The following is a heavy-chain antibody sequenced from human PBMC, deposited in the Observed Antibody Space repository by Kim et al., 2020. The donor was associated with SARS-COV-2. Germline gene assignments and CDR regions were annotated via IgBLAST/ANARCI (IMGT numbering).Heavy chain of an antibody. V-gene: IGHV1-2*06. J-gene: IGHJ4*02. CDR3: AVAVVAAATPNYDY. D-gene: IGHD6-13*01. CDR1: GNIFTGHH. Sequence: ASVKVSCEASGNIFTGHHMHWVRQAPGQGLEWMGRINPRGGDTSYAQKFQGRVTMTRDTSFRTAYMELSRLTSDDTAVYYCAVAVVAAATPNYDYWGQGTLVTVSS. CDR2: INPRGGDT.